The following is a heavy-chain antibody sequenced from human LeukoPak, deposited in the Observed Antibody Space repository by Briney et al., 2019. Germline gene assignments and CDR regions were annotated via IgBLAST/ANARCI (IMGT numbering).Heavy chain of an antibody. CDR3: ARSGVVAPAAPVRFDP. D-gene: IGHD2-2*01. J-gene: IGHJ5*02. Sequence: KTGGSLRLSCAASGLTFSDYYMSWIRQAPGKGLEWVSYISSSGSTIYYANSVKGRFTISRDNAKNSLYLQMNSLRAEDTAVYYCARSGVVAPAAPVRFDPWGQGTLVTVSS. CDR2: ISSSGSTI. CDR1: GLTFSDYY. V-gene: IGHV3-11*04.